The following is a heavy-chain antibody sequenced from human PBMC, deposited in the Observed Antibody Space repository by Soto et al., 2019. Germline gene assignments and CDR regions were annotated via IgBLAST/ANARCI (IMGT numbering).Heavy chain of an antibody. Sequence: QVQLQESGPGLVKPSQTLSLTCTVSGGSIISDDYYWSWIRQPPGKGLEWIGYIYYSGSTYYNPSLKSRVTISVDTSKHQFSLKLSSVTAADTAVYYCARVKPDRYYYGMDVWGQGTTVTVSS. CDR2: IYYSGST. CDR3: ARVKPDRYYYGMDV. CDR1: GGSIISDDYY. V-gene: IGHV4-30-4*01. J-gene: IGHJ6*02.